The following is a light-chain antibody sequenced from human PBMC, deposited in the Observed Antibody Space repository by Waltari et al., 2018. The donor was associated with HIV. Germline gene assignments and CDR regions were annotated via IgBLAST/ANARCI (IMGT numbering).Light chain of an antibody. CDR1: RSILYSSNNKNY. V-gene: IGKV4-1*01. J-gene: IGKJ4*01. CDR3: QQYFSSPLT. CDR2: WAS. Sequence: DIVMTQSPASLNLSPGGRATIHYNSRRSILYSSNNKNYLAWYQQKPGQPPKLLIYWASTRESGVPDRFSGSGSGTNFTLTISGLQTEDLAVYYCQQYFSSPLTFGGGTRVEIK.